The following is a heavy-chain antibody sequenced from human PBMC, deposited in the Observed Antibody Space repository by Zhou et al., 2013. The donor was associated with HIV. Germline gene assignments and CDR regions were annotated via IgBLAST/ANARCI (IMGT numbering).Heavy chain of an antibody. Sequence: QVRLVQSGDEVKKPGASVKVSCKTTGYTFNRYDVSWVRQAPGQGLEWMGWISGDNGNTNYAQKVQGRVTMTTDTATSTAYMEVRSLRSDDTAVYYCARDDSGSWRPDAFDIWGQGTMVTVSS. CDR2: ISGDNGNT. CDR1: GYTFNRYD. V-gene: IGHV1-18*01. CDR3: ARDDSGSWRPDAFDI. D-gene: IGHD1-26*01. J-gene: IGHJ3*02.